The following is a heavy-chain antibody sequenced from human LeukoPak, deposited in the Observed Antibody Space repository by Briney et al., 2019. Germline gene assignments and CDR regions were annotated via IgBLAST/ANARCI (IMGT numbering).Heavy chain of an antibody. CDR1: GFTFSSYA. V-gene: IGHV3-30-3*01. D-gene: IGHD3-16*02. Sequence: GRSLRLSCAASGFTFSSYAMHWVRQAPGKGLEWVAVISYDGSNKYYADSAKGRFTISRDNSKNTLYLQMNSLRAEDTAVYYCAKDLSKGDYWGQGTLVTVSS. J-gene: IGHJ4*02. CDR2: ISYDGSNK. CDR3: AKDLSKGDY.